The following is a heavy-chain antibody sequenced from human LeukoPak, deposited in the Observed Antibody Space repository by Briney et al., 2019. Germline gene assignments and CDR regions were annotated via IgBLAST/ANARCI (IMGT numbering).Heavy chain of an antibody. CDR2: IYYSGST. CDR1: GGSISSGGYY. J-gene: IGHJ3*02. Sequence: SETLSLTCTVSGGSISSGGYYWSWIRQHPGKGLEWIGYIYYSGSTYYNPSLKSRVTISVDTSKNQFSLKLSSVTAADTAVYYCARRPLDFTKGAFDIWGQGTMVTVSS. V-gene: IGHV4-31*03. CDR3: ARRPLDFTKGAFDI. D-gene: IGHD3-3*01.